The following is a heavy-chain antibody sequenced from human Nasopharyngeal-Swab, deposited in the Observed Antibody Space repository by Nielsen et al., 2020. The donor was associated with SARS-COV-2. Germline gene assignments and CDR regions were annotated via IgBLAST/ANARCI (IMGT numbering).Heavy chain of an antibody. CDR1: GGSISSSSYY. Sequence: SETLSLTCTVSGGSISSSSYYWGWIRQPPGKGLEWIGSIYYSGSTYYNPSLKSRVTISVDTSKNQFSLKLSSVTAADTAVYYCARHGTFKWELRNCRGFDPWGQGTLVTVSS. V-gene: IGHV4-39*01. CDR3: ARHGTFKWELRNCRGFDP. D-gene: IGHD1-26*01. J-gene: IGHJ5*02. CDR2: IYYSGST.